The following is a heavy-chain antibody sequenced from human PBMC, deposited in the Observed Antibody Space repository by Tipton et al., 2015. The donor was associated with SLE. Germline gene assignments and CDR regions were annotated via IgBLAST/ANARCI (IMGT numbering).Heavy chain of an antibody. J-gene: IGHJ5*02. CDR2: INHSGST. V-gene: IGHV4-30-4*01. Sequence: TLSLTCTVSGGSISSANHYWSWIRQSPGKGLEWIGEINHSGSTNYNPSLKARVTLSADTSKNQVSLRLTSVTAADTAVYYCATEGGNWFDPWGQGILVTVSS. D-gene: IGHD2-15*01. CDR3: ATEGGNWFDP. CDR1: GGSISSANHY.